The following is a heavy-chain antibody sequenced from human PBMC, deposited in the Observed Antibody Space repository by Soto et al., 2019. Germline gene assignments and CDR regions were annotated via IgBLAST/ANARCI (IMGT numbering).Heavy chain of an antibody. CDR1: GYTFTSYD. CDR3: ARGLSPIVALDYYYYYYMDV. Sequence: ASVKVSCKASGYTFTSYDINWVRQATGQGLEWMGWMNPNSGNTGYAQKFQGRVTMTRNTSISTAYMELSSLRSEDTAVYYCARGLSPIVALDYYYYYYMDVWGKGTTVTVSS. J-gene: IGHJ6*03. V-gene: IGHV1-8*01. CDR2: MNPNSGNT. D-gene: IGHD5-12*01.